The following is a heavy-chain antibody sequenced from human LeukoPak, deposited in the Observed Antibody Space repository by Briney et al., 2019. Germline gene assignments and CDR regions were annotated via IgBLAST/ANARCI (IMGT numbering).Heavy chain of an antibody. CDR2: IYSGGST. D-gene: IGHD3-22*01. CDR1: GLTFSTND. Sequence: PGGPRRPSCAAPGLTFSTNDMTWVRQAPGKGLEWGLIIYSGGSTYYADSVKGRFTISRDNSKNTLYLQMNSLRGEDTAVYYCARDISSGYYDAFDIWGQGTMVTVSS. CDR3: ARDISSGYYDAFDI. V-gene: IGHV3-66*01. J-gene: IGHJ3*02.